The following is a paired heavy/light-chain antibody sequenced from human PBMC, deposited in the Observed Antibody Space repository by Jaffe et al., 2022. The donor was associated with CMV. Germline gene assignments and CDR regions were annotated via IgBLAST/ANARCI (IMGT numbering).Light chain of an antibody. V-gene: IGLV2-14*03. J-gene: IGLJ3*02. CDR3: SSYTSSSPRV. CDR1: SSDVGGYNY. Sequence: QSALTQPASVSGSPGQSITISCTGTSSDVGGYNYVSWYQQHPGKAPKLMISDVSNRPSGVSDRFSGSKSGNTASLTISGLQAEDEADYYCSSYTSSSPRVFGGGTKVTVL. CDR2: DVS.
Heavy chain of an antibody. D-gene: IGHD3-3*01. CDR1: GFTFSSYA. Sequence: ELRLLESGGGLVQPGGSLRLSCAASGFTFSSYAMIWVRQAPGKGLEWVSGISNSGGSTYHADSVKGRFTISRDNSKNTLFLQMNSLRAEDTAIYYCAKTIGYYYYYDMDVWGQGTTVTVSS. J-gene: IGHJ6*02. CDR2: ISNSGGST. V-gene: IGHV3-23*01. CDR3: AKTIGYYYYYDMDV.